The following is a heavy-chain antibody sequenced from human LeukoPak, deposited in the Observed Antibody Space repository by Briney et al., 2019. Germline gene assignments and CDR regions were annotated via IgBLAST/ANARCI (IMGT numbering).Heavy chain of an antibody. CDR3: ARRSDDYDSSAYYH. Sequence: ASVKVSCKTSGDSFTSYDLNWVRQATGEGLEWMGWVNPNSGNTGYAQKFQGRVTMTMDPSISTAYMELSSLRSEDTAVYYCARRSDDYDSSAYYHWGQGTLVTVSS. CDR1: GDSFTSYD. D-gene: IGHD3-22*01. CDR2: VNPNSGNT. J-gene: IGHJ4*02. V-gene: IGHV1-8*01.